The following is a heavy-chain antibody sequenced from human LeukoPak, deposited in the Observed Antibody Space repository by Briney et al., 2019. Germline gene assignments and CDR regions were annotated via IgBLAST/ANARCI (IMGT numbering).Heavy chain of an antibody. V-gene: IGHV4-30-2*01. CDR3: ARESTTIHGVLDI. Sequence: SQTLSLTCAVSGGSISSGGYSWSWIRQPPGKGLEWIGYIYHSGSTYYNPSLKSRVTISVDRSKNQFSLKLSSVTAADTAVYYCARESTTIHGVLDIWGQGTMVTVSS. J-gene: IGHJ3*02. D-gene: IGHD5-12*01. CDR2: IYHSGST. CDR1: GGSISSGGYS.